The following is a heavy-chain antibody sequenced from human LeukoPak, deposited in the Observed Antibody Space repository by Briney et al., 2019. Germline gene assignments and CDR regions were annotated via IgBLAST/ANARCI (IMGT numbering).Heavy chain of an antibody. D-gene: IGHD4-23*01. Sequence: SETLSLTCTVSGGSVSSYFCSWIRQPPGKGLEWIGYMYYSGSTNYNPSLKSRVTMSVDTSKNQFSLQLSSVTGADTAVYYCARGGYGGNSAYYYYYGMDVWGQGTTVTVSS. CDR3: ARGGYGGNSAYYYYYGMDV. J-gene: IGHJ6*02. CDR2: MYYSGST. CDR1: GGSVSSYF. V-gene: IGHV4-59*02.